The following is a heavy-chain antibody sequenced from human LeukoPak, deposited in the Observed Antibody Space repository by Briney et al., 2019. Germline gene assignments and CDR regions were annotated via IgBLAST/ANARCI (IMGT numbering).Heavy chain of an antibody. Sequence: GASVKVSCKASGYTFTSYGISWVRQAPGQGLEWMGWISAYNGNTNYAQKLQGRVTMTTDTSTSTAYMELRSLRADDRAVYYCARVPPYDYVWGSYRYDFDYWGQGTLVTVSS. J-gene: IGHJ4*02. D-gene: IGHD3-16*02. CDR3: ARVPPYDYVWGSYRYDFDY. CDR2: ISAYNGNT. V-gene: IGHV1-18*01. CDR1: GYTFTSYG.